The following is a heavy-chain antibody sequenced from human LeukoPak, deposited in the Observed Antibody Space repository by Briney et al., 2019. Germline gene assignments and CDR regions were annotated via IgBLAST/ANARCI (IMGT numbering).Heavy chain of an antibody. CDR2: INPNSGGT. J-gene: IGHJ4*02. CDR1: GYTFSDNY. Sequence: GASVKVSCKASGYTFSDNYIHWVRQAPGQGLEWMGWINPNSGGTNYAQKFQGRVTMTRDTSISTAYMELSRLRSDDTAVYYCARGKVTMVRGVIIGGRNYWGQGTLVTVSS. V-gene: IGHV1-2*02. D-gene: IGHD3-10*01. CDR3: ARGKVTMVRGVIIGGRNY.